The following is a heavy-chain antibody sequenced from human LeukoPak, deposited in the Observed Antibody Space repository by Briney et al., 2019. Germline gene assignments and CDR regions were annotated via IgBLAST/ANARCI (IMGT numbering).Heavy chain of an antibody. Sequence: PSETLSLTCTVSGASINRSSYSWAWIRQPPGKGLEWIGSMSHSESPYYNPSLRSRVTISVDTSKNQLSLRLTSVTAADRAVYYCARQPPYSSTFDIWGQGTMVTVSS. V-gene: IGHV4-39*01. CDR1: GASINRSSYS. CDR2: MSHSESP. CDR3: ARQPPYSSTFDI. J-gene: IGHJ3*02. D-gene: IGHD2-21*01.